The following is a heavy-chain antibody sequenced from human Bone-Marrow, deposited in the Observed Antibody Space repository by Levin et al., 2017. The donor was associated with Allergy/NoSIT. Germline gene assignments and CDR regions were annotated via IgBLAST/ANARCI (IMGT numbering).Heavy chain of an antibody. D-gene: IGHD3-10*01. J-gene: IGHJ1*01. V-gene: IGHV1-69*06. CDR1: GGTFSSYA. CDR2: IIPIFGTA. CDR3: ARDLEYGSADRLFQH. Sequence: SVKVSCKASGGTFSSYAISWVRQAPGQGLEWMGGIIPIFGTANYAQKFQGRVTITADKSTSTAYMELSSLRSEDTAVYYCARDLEYGSADRLFQHWGQGTLVTVSS.